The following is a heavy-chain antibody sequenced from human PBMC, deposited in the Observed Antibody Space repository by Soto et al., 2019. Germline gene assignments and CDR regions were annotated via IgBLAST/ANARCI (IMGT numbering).Heavy chain of an antibody. J-gene: IGHJ3*01. CDR3: ARVLPGIAAAYDAFDV. D-gene: IGHD6-13*01. V-gene: IGHV4-61*01. CDR2: IYYDGGT. Sequence: SETLSLTCPVSGDSVISATYYWSWIRQPPGKGLEWIGYIYYDGGTTYNSSLKSRVTISTDTSRSQLSLQLTSATPADTAVYYCARVLPGIAAAYDAFDVWGQGTMVTVSS. CDR1: GDSVISATYY.